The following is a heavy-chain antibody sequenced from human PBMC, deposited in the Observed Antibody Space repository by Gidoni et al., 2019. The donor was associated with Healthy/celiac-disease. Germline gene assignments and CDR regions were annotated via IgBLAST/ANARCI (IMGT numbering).Heavy chain of an antibody. CDR3: ARGDSASSWYDYYYYYGMDV. CDR2: ISYDGSNK. D-gene: IGHD6-13*01. CDR1: GCPFSSYA. J-gene: IGHJ6*02. V-gene: IGHV3-30-3*01. Sequence: QVQLVESGGGVVQPGMSLRLSCAASGCPFSSYALHWVRQAPGKGLEWVAVISYDGSNKYYADSVKGRFTISRDNSKNTLYLQMNSLRAEDTAVYYCARGDSASSWYDYYYYYGMDVWGQGTTVTVSS.